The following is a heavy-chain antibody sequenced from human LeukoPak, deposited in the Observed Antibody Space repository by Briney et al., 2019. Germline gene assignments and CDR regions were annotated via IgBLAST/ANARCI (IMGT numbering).Heavy chain of an antibody. CDR1: GGSISSSSYY. V-gene: IGHV4-39*01. D-gene: IGHD3-3*01. CDR2: IYYSGST. CDR3: ARQSSGPFDY. J-gene: IGHJ4*02. Sequence: SETLSLTCTVSGGSISSSSYYWGWIRQPPGKGLEWIGGIYYSGSTYYNPSLKSRVTISVDTSKNQFSLKLSSVTAADTAVYYCARQSSGPFDYWGQGTLVTVSS.